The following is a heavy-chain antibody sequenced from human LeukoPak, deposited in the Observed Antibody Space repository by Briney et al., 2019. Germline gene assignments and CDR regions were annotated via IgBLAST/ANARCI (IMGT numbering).Heavy chain of an antibody. CDR2: IIPIFGTA. J-gene: IGHJ4*02. Sequence: SVKVSCKASRGTFSSYAISWVRQAPGQGLEWMGGIIPIFGTANYAQKFQGRVTITADESTSTAYMELSSLRSEDTAVYYCASRYYYGSGSYTYSDYWGQGTLVTVSS. CDR3: ASRYYYGSGSYTYSDY. CDR1: RGTFSSYA. D-gene: IGHD3-10*01. V-gene: IGHV1-69*13.